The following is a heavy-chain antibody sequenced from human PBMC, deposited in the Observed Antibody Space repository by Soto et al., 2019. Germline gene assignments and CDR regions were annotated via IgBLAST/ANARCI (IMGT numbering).Heavy chain of an antibody. CDR2: ISSGGSTI. V-gene: IGHV3-48*03. CDR1: GFTFSSYE. D-gene: IGHD3-10*01. J-gene: IGHJ6*02. Sequence: GGSLRLSCAASGFTFSSYEMNWVRQAPGKGLEWVSYISSGGSTIYYADSVKGRFTISRDSAKNSLYLQMNSLRAEDTAVYYCARHTSGYGMDVWGQGTTVTVSS. CDR3: ARHTSGYGMDV.